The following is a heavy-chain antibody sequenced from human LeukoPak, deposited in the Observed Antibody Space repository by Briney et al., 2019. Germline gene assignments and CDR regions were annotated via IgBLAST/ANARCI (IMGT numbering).Heavy chain of an antibody. CDR2: IYYSGST. Sequence: NPSETLSLTCTVSGGSISSSSYYWGWIRQPPGKGLEWIGSIYYSGSTYYNPSLKSRVTISVDTSKNQFSLKLSSVTAADTAVYYCARHWSQEDWFDPWGQGTLVTVSS. J-gene: IGHJ5*02. V-gene: IGHV4-39*01. D-gene: IGHD3-3*01. CDR3: ARHWSQEDWFDP. CDR1: GGSISSSSYY.